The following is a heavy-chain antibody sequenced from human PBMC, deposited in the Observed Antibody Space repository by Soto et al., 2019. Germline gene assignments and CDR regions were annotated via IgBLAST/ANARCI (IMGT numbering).Heavy chain of an antibody. CDR2: IYYSGST. V-gene: IGHV4-31*03. CDR3: ARDQNGVHGGYNWFDP. CDR1: GGSISSGGYY. D-gene: IGHD4-17*01. Sequence: QVQLQESGPGLVKPSQTLSLTCTVSGGSISSGGYYWSWIRQHPGKGLEWIGYIYYSGSTYYTPSLKSRVTISVDTSKNQFSLKLSSVTAADTPVYYCARDQNGVHGGYNWFDPWGQGTLVTVSS. J-gene: IGHJ5*02.